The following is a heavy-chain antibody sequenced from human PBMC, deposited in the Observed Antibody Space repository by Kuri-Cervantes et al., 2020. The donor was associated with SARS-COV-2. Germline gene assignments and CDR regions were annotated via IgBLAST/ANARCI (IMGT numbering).Heavy chain of an antibody. CDR1: GFTFSSYA. D-gene: IGHD3-16*01. CDR3: ARASSQTALGY. Sequence: GESLKISCAAFGFTFSSYAMHWVRQAPGKGLEWVAVISYDGSNKYYADSVKGRFTISRDNSKNTMYLQMNSLRAEDTAVYYCARASSQTALGYWGQGTLVTVSS. J-gene: IGHJ4*02. V-gene: IGHV3-30*04. CDR2: ISYDGSNK.